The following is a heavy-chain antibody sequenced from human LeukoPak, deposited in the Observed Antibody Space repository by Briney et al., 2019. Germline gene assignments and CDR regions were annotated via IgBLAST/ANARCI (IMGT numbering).Heavy chain of an antibody. D-gene: IGHD3-16*01. J-gene: IGHJ6*02. V-gene: IGHV1-8*01. CDR2: INPNSGNT. Sequence: GSVKVSCKASGYTFTSYDINWVRQATGQGLEWVGWINPNSGNTGYAQKFQGRVTITRNNSISTAYMELSSLRSEDKAVYYCARRPPMGEYYYGMDVWGQGTTVTVSS. CDR1: GYTFTSYD. CDR3: ARRPPMGEYYYGMDV.